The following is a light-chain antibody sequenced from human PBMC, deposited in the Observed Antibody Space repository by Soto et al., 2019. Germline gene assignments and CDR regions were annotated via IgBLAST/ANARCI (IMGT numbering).Light chain of an antibody. V-gene: IGKV3-20*01. J-gene: IGKJ1*01. CDR3: QQYGSSPMT. CDR1: QSVSSY. CDR2: VAS. Sequence: ESVLTQSPGTLSLSPGERASLSCRASQSVSSYLAWYQQRPGQAPRLLIYVASNRATGIPDRFSGSGSGTDFTLTISSLEPEDFAVYYCQQYGSSPMTFGQGNKGDIK.